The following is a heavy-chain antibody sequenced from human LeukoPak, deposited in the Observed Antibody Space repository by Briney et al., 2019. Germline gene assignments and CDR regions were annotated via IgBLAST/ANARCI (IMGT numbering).Heavy chain of an antibody. D-gene: IGHD6-19*01. J-gene: IGHJ4*02. Sequence: GGSLRLSCAASGFTFSSYEMNWVRQAPGKGLEWVSAISSTGGMTFYADSVKGRFTISRDDSTNTMSLHMNSLRGEDTAVYYCAKQGTGWYPYYFDYWGQGTRVTVSS. CDR2: ISSTGGMT. CDR1: GFTFSSYE. CDR3: AKQGTGWYPYYFDY. V-gene: IGHV3-23*01.